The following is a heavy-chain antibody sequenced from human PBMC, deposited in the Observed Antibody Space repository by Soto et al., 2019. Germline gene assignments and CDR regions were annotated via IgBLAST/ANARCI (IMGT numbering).Heavy chain of an antibody. D-gene: IGHD3-10*01. J-gene: IGHJ6*04. V-gene: IGHV3-74*01. Sequence: EVQLVESGGGLVQPGGSLRLSCAASGFTLSGRSMHWVRQAPGKGLEWVSGIDNAGTDSTYADSVKGRFTSSRDNAKNMLYLQMNSPRVEDTAVYYCARGWFGRDVWGKGTTVTVSS. CDR2: IDNAGTDS. CDR3: ARGWFGRDV. CDR1: GFTLSGRS.